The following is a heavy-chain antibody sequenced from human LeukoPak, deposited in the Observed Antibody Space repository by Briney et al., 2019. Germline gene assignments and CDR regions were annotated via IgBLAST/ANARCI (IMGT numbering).Heavy chain of an antibody. J-gene: IGHJ3*01. CDR2: IYYSGST. CDR1: GGSISSYY. V-gene: IGHV4-59*08. CDR3: ARLSTAGGTFDF. Sequence: SETLSLTCTVSGGSISSYYWSWIRQPPGKGLEWIGYIYYSGSTYYSPSLKSRVTISVDTSKNQFSLKLSSVTAADTAVYYCARLSTAGGTFDFWGQGTMVTVSS. D-gene: IGHD3-10*01.